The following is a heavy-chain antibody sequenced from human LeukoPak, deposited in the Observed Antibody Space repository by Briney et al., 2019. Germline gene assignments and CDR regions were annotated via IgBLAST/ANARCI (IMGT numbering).Heavy chain of an antibody. V-gene: IGHV3-30*02. D-gene: IGHD2-21*02. CDR3: AKGDTS. J-gene: IGHJ5*02. CDR1: GFNFSNYD. CDR2: IRNDRSNK. Sequence: GGSLRLSCAASGFNFSNYDMHWVCQAPGKGLEWVAFIRNDRSNKYYADSVKGRFTISRDNSKNTLYLQMNSLRAEDTAVYYCAKGDTSWGQGTLVTVSS.